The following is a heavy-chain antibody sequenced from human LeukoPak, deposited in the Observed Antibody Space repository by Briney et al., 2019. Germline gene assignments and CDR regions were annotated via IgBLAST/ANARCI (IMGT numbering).Heavy chain of an antibody. CDR2: IKQDGSEK. CDR3: ARATAAAGSA. V-gene: IGHV3-7*04. D-gene: IGHD6-13*01. J-gene: IGHJ5*02. CDR1: GFTFSSYW. Sequence: GGSLRLSCEASGFTFSSYWMSWVRQAPGKGLEWVANIKQDGSEKYYVDSVKGRFTISRDNAKNSLYLQMNSLRVEDTAMYYCARATAAAGSAWGQGTLVTVSS.